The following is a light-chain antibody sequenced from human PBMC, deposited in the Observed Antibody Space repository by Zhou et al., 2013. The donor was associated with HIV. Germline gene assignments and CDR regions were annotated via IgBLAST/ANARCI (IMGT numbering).Light chain of an antibody. V-gene: IGKV3-20*01. CDR1: QSVTSNF. Sequence: EFVLTQSPGTLSLSPGERATLSCRTSQSVTSNFLAWYQQKPGQAPRLLIYGASSRATGIPDRFSGSGSGTDFTLTINRLEPEDFAVYYCQHYGSSDNTFGQGTKLEIK. CDR3: QHYGSSDNT. CDR2: GAS. J-gene: IGKJ2*01.